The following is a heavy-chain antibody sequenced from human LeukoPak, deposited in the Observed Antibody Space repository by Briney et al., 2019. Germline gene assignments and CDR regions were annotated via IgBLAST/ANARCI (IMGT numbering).Heavy chain of an antibody. D-gene: IGHD6-19*01. Sequence: SETLSLTCTDPGGSISSYYWSWIRQPPGKGLEWIGYIYYSGSTNYNPSLKSRVTISVDTSKNQFSLKLSSVTAADTAVYYCARGQWLVDYWGQGTLVTVSS. CDR2: IYYSGST. CDR1: GGSISSYY. J-gene: IGHJ4*02. V-gene: IGHV4-59*01. CDR3: ARGQWLVDY.